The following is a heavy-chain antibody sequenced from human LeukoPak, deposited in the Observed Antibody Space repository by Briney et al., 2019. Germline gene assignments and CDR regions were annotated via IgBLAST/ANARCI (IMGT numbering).Heavy chain of an antibody. J-gene: IGHJ4*02. CDR1: GFTFSIYA. Sequence: GGSLRLSCAASGFTFSIYAMSWVRQAPGKGLEWVSAISGSGGSTYYADSVKGRFTISRDNSKSTLYLQMNSLRAEDTAVYSCAKATYYYDNSGPFDYWGQGTLVTVSS. CDR2: ISGSGGST. D-gene: IGHD3-22*01. V-gene: IGHV3-23*01. CDR3: AKATYYYDNSGPFDY.